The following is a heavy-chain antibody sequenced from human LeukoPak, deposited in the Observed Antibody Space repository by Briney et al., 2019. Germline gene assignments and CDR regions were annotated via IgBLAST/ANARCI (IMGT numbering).Heavy chain of an antibody. CDR2: IIPIFGTA. D-gene: IGHD5-18*01. J-gene: IGHJ4*02. CDR3: ARSGGYSYGSFDY. V-gene: IGHV1-69*05. Sequence: SVKVSCKASAGTFSSYAISWVRQAPGQGLEWMGRIIPIFGTANYAQKFQGRVTITTDESTSTAYMELSSLRSEDTAVYYCARSGGYSYGSFDYWGQGTLVTVSS. CDR1: AGTFSSYA.